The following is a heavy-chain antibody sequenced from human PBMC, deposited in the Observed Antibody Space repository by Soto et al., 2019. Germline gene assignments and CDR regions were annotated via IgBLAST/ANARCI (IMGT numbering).Heavy chain of an antibody. Sequence: SVKVSCKASGGTFSSYAISWVRQAPGQGLEWMGGIIPIFGTANYAQKFQGRATITADESTSTAYMELSSLRSEDTAVYYCARDAMVRGVIIMDVWGQGTKVTVSS. V-gene: IGHV1-69*13. CDR3: ARDAMVRGVIIMDV. CDR2: IIPIFGTA. J-gene: IGHJ6*02. D-gene: IGHD3-10*01. CDR1: GGTFSSYA.